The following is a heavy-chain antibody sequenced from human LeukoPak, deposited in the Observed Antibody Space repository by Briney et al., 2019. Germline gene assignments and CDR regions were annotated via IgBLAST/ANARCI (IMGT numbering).Heavy chain of an antibody. Sequence: SETLSLTCAVYGGSFSDYYWSWIRQPPGKGLEWIGEINHSGSTNYNPSLKSRVTISVDTTKNQFSLQLNSVTPEDTAVYYCARGGLISLANTPLGAFDIWGQGTMVSVSS. J-gene: IGHJ3*02. CDR1: GGSFSDYY. CDR3: ARGGLISLANTPLGAFDI. D-gene: IGHD3/OR15-3a*01. CDR2: INHSGST. V-gene: IGHV4-34*01.